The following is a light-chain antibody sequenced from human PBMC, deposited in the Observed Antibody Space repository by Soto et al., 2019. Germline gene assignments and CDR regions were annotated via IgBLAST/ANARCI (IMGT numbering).Light chain of an antibody. CDR2: DAS. J-gene: IGKJ5*01. Sequence: DIHMTQSPSSLSASFGDRVTITFQASQDIDNYLNWYQQKPGKAPNLLIYDASNLETGVPSRFSGGGSGTDFTFTITSLQPEDIATYYCQHYDHVQVTFGQGTRLEI. CDR3: QHYDHVQVT. V-gene: IGKV1-33*01. CDR1: QDIDNY.